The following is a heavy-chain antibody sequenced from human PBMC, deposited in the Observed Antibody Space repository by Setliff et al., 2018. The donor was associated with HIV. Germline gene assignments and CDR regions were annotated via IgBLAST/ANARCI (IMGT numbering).Heavy chain of an antibody. Sequence: PSETLSLTCGVDGGSFSGYYWSWIRQPPGKGLEWIGEINHRGSTNYIPSLKSRVTISVDTSKNQFSLKLSSVTAADTAVYYCARGRSFDYWGQGTLVTVSS. CDR1: GGSFSGYY. J-gene: IGHJ4*02. V-gene: IGHV4-34*01. CDR2: INHRGST. CDR3: ARGRSFDY.